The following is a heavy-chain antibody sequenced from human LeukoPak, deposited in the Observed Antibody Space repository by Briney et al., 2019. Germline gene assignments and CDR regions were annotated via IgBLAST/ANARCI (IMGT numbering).Heavy chain of an antibody. CDR2: TYYRSKLYN. CDR3: ARGSRHYRLVIDY. V-gene: IGHV6-1*01. CDR1: GDILSSNSAA. Sequence: SQTLSLTCTLSGDILSSNSAAWNWIRQSPSRGLEWLGRTYYRSKLYNDYAVSVKSRITINPDTSKNQFSLQLNSVTPEDTAVYYCARGSRHYRLVIDYWGQGTLVTVSS. J-gene: IGHJ4*02. D-gene: IGHD3-16*02.